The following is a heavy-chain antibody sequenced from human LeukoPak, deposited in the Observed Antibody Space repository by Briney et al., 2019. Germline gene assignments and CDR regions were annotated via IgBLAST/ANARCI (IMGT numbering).Heavy chain of an antibody. CDR1: NGFDNLYF. D-gene: IGHD4/OR15-4a*01. CDR3: AVYGGNWDFDS. V-gene: IGHV4-34*01. Sequence: SETLSLTCAVYNGFDNLYFMLVRQPPGKGLEWIGEMTYRGSANYNPSLRSRVTISINVSHRQFSLILKSVTAADTATYYCAVYGGNWDFDSWGQGTPVTVSS. J-gene: IGHJ4*02. CDR2: MTYRGSA.